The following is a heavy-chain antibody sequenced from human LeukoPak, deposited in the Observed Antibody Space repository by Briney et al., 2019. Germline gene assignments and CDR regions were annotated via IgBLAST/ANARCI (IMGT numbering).Heavy chain of an antibody. J-gene: IGHJ4*02. CDR2: IYSGGST. V-gene: IGHV3-53*01. D-gene: IGHD4-17*01. CDR1: GFTFSRYW. CDR3: ARTPYGDYADY. Sequence: GGSLRLSCAASGFTFSRYWMTWVRQAPGKGLEWVSVIYSGGSTYYADSVKGRFTISRDNSKNTLYLQMNSLRAEDTAVYYCARTPYGDYADYWGQGTLVTVSS.